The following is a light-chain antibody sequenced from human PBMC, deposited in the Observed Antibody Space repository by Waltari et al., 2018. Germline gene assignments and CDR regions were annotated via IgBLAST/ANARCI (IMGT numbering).Light chain of an antibody. CDR2: GNY. CDR1: GPTTGGNT. J-gene: IGLJ3*02. Sequence: QSVLTQPPSASGTPGRRGTISGSGRGPTTGGNTLNWYQQLPGPAPKPLIYGNYHRPSGVPDRFSGSKSGTSASLAISGLQSEDEADYYCAAWDDSLNGLVFGGGTKLTVL. V-gene: IGLV1-44*01. CDR3: AAWDDSLNGLV.